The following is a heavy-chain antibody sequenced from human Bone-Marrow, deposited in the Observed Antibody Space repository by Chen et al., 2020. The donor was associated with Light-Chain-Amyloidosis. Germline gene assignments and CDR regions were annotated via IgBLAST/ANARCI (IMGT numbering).Heavy chain of an antibody. CDR3: VRGRYCSSSSCRPYFYFYGLDV. CDR2: INPRGGGA. J-gene: IGHJ6*02. V-gene: IGHV1-46*03. Sequence: WMGTINPRGGGATYGQKFQGRVTMTRDTSTSTVYMELSSLRSEDTAVYFCVRGRYCSSSSCRPYFYFYGLDVWGQGTTVTATS. D-gene: IGHD2-2*01.